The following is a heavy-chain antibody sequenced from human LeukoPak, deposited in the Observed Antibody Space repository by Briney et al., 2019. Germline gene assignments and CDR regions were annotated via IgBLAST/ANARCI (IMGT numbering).Heavy chain of an antibody. CDR1: GGTFSSYA. Sequence: SVKVSCKASGGTFSSYAVSWVRLTPGQGLEWLGGIIPVFGTTTYAQKFQAKVTMTADKSTDTAYLEISSLTSDDTAVYYCARCSPGDSSNFYAVLQYWGQGTQVTVST. CDR3: ARCSPGDSSNFYAVLQY. D-gene: IGHD3-22*01. CDR2: IIPVFGTT. J-gene: IGHJ4*02. V-gene: IGHV1-69*06.